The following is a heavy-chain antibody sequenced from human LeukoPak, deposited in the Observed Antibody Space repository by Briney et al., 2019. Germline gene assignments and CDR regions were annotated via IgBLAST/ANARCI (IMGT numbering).Heavy chain of an antibody. J-gene: IGHJ3*02. D-gene: IGHD6-25*01. CDR1: GFTFSGFTFSSYA. CDR2: IGGSGAST. Sequence: GGSLRLSCVASGFTFSGFTFSSYAMNWVRQAPGRGLEWVSTIGGSGASTYSADSVKGRFTISRDNSKNTLYLQMNSLRAEDTAVYYCAKGPASGDAFDIWGQGTMVTVSS. CDR3: AKGPASGDAFDI. V-gene: IGHV3-23*01.